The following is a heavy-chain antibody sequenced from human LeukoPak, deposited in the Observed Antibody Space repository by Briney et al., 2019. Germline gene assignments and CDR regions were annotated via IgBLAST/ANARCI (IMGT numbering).Heavy chain of an antibody. CDR3: ARDFGLRCSGGTCYSVYYYGMDV. Sequence: GGSLRLSCSASGFSFCNYAMYWVRQAPGKGLEWVANIKQGGSEKYYVDSVKGRFTISRDNAKNSLYLQMNSLRAEDTAVYYCARDFGLRCSGGTCYSVYYYGMDVWGKGTTVTVSS. V-gene: IGHV3-7*03. CDR2: IKQGGSEK. CDR1: GFSFCNYA. D-gene: IGHD2-15*01. J-gene: IGHJ6*04.